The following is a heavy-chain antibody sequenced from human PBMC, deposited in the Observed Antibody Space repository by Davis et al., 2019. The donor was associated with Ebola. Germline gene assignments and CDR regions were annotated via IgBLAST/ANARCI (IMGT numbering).Heavy chain of an antibody. CDR1: GGSFSGYY. CDR2: INHSGST. CDR3: ASSDPYGSGSYPAY. D-gene: IGHD3-10*01. V-gene: IGHV4-34*01. Sequence: SETLSLTCAVYGGSFSGYYWSWIRQPPGKGLEWIGEINHSGSTNYNPSLKSRVTISVDTSKNQFSLKLSSVTAADTAVYYCASSDPYGSGSYPAYWGQGTLVTVSS. J-gene: IGHJ4*02.